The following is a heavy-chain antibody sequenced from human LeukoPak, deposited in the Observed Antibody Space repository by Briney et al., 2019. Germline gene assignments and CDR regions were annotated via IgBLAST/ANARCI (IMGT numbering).Heavy chain of an antibody. V-gene: IGHV3-74*01. D-gene: IGHD6-13*01. CDR1: GNYW. CDR2: INSDGSWT. Sequence: GGSLRLSCAASGNYWMHWVRQVPGKGLVWVSHINSDGSWTSYADSVKGRFIISRDNSKNTLYLQMNSLRAEDTAVYYCAKDTPHYSSSWYYWGQGTLVTVSS. J-gene: IGHJ4*02. CDR3: AKDTPHYSSSWYY.